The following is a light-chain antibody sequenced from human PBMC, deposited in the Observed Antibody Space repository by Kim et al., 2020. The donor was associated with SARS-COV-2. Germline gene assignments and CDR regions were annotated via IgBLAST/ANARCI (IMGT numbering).Light chain of an antibody. CDR1: SSDVDSYNY. CDR3: SSYTSSGTVI. CDR2: DVN. J-gene: IGLJ2*01. V-gene: IGLV2-14*03. Sequence: SALTQPASVSGSPGQSITISCTGTSSDVDSYNYVSWYQQHPGKAPKLMIYDVNNRPSGVSDRFSGLKSGNTASLTISGLQAEDEADYYCSSYTSSGTVIFGGGTKLTVL.